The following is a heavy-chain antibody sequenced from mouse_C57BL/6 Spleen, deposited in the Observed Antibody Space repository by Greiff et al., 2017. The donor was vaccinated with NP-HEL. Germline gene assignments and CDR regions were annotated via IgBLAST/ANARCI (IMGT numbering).Heavy chain of an antibody. D-gene: IGHD1-1*01. CDR3: TFYYGSSYFDY. V-gene: IGHV14-1*01. J-gene: IGHJ4*01. CDR1: GFNIKDYY. CDR2: IDPEDGDT. Sequence: EVQLQQSGAELVRPGASVKLSCTASGFNIKDYYMHWVKQRPEQGLEWIGRIDPEDGDTEYAPKFQGKATMTADTSSNTAYLQLSSLTSEDTAVYYCTFYYGSSYFDYWGQGTSVTVSS.